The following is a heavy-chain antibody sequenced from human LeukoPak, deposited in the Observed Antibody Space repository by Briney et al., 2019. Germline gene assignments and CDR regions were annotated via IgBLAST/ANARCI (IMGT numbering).Heavy chain of an antibody. CDR1: GASISSTSYY. CDR2: IHYGGSA. D-gene: IGHD3-22*01. J-gene: IGHJ4*02. CDR3: ARLTFYYDGSGYYFDY. Sequence: SETLSLTCTVSGASISSTSYYWGWIRQPPEKGLQWIGGIHYGGSAYYNPSLKSRITISVNTSKNQFSLKLSSVTATDTAVYYCARLTFYYDGSGYYFDYWGQGTLVTVSS. V-gene: IGHV4-39*01.